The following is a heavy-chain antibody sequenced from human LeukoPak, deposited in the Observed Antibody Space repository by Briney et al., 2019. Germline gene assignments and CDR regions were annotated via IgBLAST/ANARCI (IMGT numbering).Heavy chain of an antibody. D-gene: IGHD6-13*01. CDR3: AKDREEQQLPPGPRYYGMDV. V-gene: IGHV3-21*04. CDR1: GFTFSSYS. J-gene: IGHJ6*02. Sequence: NPGGSLRLSCAASGFTFSSYSVNWVRQAPGKGLEWVSSISSSSSYIYYADSVKGRFTISRDNAKNSLYLQMNSLRAEDTALYYCAKDREEQQLPPGPRYYGMDVWGQGTTVAVSS. CDR2: ISSSSSYI.